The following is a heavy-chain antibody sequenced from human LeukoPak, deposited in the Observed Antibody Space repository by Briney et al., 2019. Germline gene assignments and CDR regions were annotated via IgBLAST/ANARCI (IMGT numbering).Heavy chain of an antibody. Sequence: PGGSLRLSCAASGFTFSSYGMHWVRQAPGKGLEWVAVISYDGSNKYYADSVKGRFTISRDNSKNTLYLQMNSLRAEDTAVYYCAKSSSSWSPYYGMDVWGQGTTVTVSS. CDR1: GFTFSSYG. V-gene: IGHV3-30*18. CDR3: AKSSSSWSPYYGMDV. J-gene: IGHJ6*02. CDR2: ISYDGSNK. D-gene: IGHD6-13*01.